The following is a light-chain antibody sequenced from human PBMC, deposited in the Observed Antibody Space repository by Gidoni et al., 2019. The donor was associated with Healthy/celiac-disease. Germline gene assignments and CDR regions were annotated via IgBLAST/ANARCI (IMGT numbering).Light chain of an antibody. V-gene: IGLV1-44*01. Sequence: QSVLTQPPSASGTPGQRVTISGSGSSSNIGSNTVTWYQQLPGTAPKLLIYSTNQRPSGVPDRFSGSKSGTSASLAISGLQSEDEADYYCAAWDDSLNGVVFGGGTKLTVL. CDR1: SSNIGSNT. CDR2: STN. CDR3: AAWDDSLNGVV. J-gene: IGLJ2*01.